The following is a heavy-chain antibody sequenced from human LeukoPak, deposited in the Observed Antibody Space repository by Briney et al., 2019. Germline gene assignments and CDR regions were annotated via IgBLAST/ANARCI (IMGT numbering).Heavy chain of an antibody. CDR1: GFTFGDYA. J-gene: IGHJ4*02. D-gene: IGHD6-13*01. CDR2: ISSSSSYI. CDR3: ATISGNIAAADKYYFDY. Sequence: GGSLRLSCTASGFTFGDYAMSWVRQAPGKGLEWVSSISSSSSYIYYADSVKGRFTISRDNARKSLYLQMNSLRAEDTAVYYCATISGNIAAADKYYFDYWGQGTLVTVSS. V-gene: IGHV3-21*01.